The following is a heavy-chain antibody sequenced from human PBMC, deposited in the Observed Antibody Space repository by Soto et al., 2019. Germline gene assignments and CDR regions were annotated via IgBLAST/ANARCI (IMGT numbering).Heavy chain of an antibody. D-gene: IGHD4-17*01. J-gene: IGHJ4*02. V-gene: IGHV2-5*02. CDR2: IYWDDDK. Sequence: QITLKESGPPLVKPTQTLTVTCTFSGFSLSTSGVGVGWIRQPPGKALEWLALIYWDDDKRYSPSLKSRLTITKDTSKNQVVLTMTNMDPVDTATYYCAHRRDPNGDHIFDYWGQGTLVTVSS. CDR3: AHRRDPNGDHIFDY. CDR1: GFSLSTSGVG.